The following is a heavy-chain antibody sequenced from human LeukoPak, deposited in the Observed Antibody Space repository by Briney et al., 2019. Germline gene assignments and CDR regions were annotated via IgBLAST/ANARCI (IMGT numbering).Heavy chain of an antibody. V-gene: IGHV4-39*07. Sequence: SETLSLTCTVSGGSISSSSYYWGWIRQPPGKGLEWIGSIYYSGSTYYNPSLKSRVTISVDTSKNHFSLRLRSVTAADTAMYYCGRGTLYRGWSYYLDFWVQGSKVTVSS. CDR3: GRGTLYRGWSYYLDF. J-gene: IGHJ4*02. CDR2: IYYSGST. D-gene: IGHD6-19*01. CDR1: GGSISSSSYY.